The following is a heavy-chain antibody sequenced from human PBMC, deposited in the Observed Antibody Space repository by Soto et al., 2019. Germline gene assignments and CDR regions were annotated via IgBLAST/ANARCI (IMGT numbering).Heavy chain of an antibody. CDR1: GGSISSSSYY. D-gene: IGHD7-27*01. CDR3: ARRPPNYWFDP. J-gene: IGHJ5*02. V-gene: IGHV4-39*01. Sequence: ETLSLTCTVSGGSISSSSYYWGWIRQPPGKGLEWIGSIYYSGSTYYNPSLKSRVTISVDTSKNQFSLKLSSVTAADTAVYYCARRPPNYWFDPGAREPWSPSPQ. CDR2: IYYSGST.